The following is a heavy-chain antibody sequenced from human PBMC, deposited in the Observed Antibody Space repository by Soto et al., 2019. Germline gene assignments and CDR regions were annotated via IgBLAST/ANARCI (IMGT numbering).Heavy chain of an antibody. CDR2: IYYSGST. CDR1: GGYISSYY. J-gene: IGHJ3*02. CDR3: ARLYGLDAFDI. D-gene: IGHD3-16*02. Sequence: SETLSLTCTVSGGYISSYYWSWIRQPPGKGLEWIGYIYYSGSTNYNPSLKSRVTISVDTSKNQFSLKLSSVTAADTAVYYCARLYGLDAFDIWGQGTMVTVSS. V-gene: IGHV4-59*08.